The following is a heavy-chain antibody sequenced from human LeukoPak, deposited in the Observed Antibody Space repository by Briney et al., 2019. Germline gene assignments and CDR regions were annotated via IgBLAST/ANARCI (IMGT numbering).Heavy chain of an antibody. CDR3: ARGVVGATAFAY. CDR2: IYASGST. D-gene: IGHD1-26*01. Sequence: SETLSLTCTVSGGSVSGYTWSWIRQPAGKGLEWIGRIYASGSTNYNPSLQGRVTMSVDTSRGQFFLMVHSVTAADTAVYYCARGVVGATAFAYWGQGTVVTASS. V-gene: IGHV4-4*07. CDR1: GGSVSGYT. J-gene: IGHJ4*02.